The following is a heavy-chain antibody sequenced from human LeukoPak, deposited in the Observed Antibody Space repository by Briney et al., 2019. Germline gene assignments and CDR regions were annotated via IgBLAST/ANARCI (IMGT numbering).Heavy chain of an antibody. V-gene: IGHV3-7*01. CDR1: GFTFSSYW. D-gene: IGHD5-18*01. CDR3: ARGGGNSYAPVDY. Sequence: GGSLRLSCAASGFTFSSYWMSWVRQAPGKGLEWVANIKQDGSEKYYVDSVKGRFTISRDNAKNSLYLQMNSLRAEDTAVYYCARGGGNSYAPVDYWGQGTLVTVSS. CDR2: IKQDGSEK. J-gene: IGHJ4*02.